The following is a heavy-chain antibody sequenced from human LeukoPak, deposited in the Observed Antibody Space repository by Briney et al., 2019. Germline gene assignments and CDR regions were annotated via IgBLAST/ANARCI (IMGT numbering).Heavy chain of an antibody. D-gene: IGHD3-3*01. J-gene: IGHJ4*02. Sequence: GGSLRLSCAASGFTFSSYSMNWVRQAPGKGLEWVSSISSSNSYISYADSLKGRFTISRDNSKNTLYLQMNSLRGEDTAVYYCAKDPGKFWSGHDYWGQGTLVTVSS. V-gene: IGHV3-21*01. CDR2: ISSSNSYI. CDR1: GFTFSSYS. CDR3: AKDPGKFWSGHDY.